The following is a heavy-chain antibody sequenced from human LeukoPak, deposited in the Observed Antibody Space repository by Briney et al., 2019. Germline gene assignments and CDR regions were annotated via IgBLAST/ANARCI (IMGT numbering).Heavy chain of an antibody. J-gene: IGHJ4*02. CDR1: GFTFSNAW. CDR3: TTSDRRIPIFALCY. CDR2: IKSKTDSGTT. V-gene: IGHV3-15*01. Sequence: GGSLRLSCAASGFTFSNAWMSWVRQAPGKGLEWVGRIKSKTDSGTTDYAAPVKGRFTISRDDSKNTLYLQRNSLKTEDTAVYYCTTSDRRIPIFALCYWGQGTLVTVSS. D-gene: IGHD3-3*01.